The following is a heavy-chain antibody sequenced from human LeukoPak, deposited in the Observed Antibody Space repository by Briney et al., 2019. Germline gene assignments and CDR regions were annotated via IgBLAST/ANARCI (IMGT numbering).Heavy chain of an antibody. CDR3: ARGAGGSSWFFSENTYFHP. D-gene: IGHD6-13*01. CDR1: GYTFLGYY. V-gene: IGHV1-2*02. CDR2: TNPKSGDT. Sequence: ASVKVSCKSSGYTFLGYYIHWVRQAPGQGLEWIGCTNPKSGDTRYSQTFQGRLTLTTNMYSNTAYMEFHSLRPDDTAVYYCARGAGGSSWFFSENTYFHPWGQGSL. J-gene: IGHJ1*01.